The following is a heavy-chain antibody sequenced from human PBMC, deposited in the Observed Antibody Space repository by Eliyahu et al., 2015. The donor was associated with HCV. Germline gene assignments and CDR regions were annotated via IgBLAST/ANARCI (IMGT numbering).Heavy chain of an antibody. CDR1: GGSISSGSXY. Sequence: QVQLQESGPGLVKPSQTLSLTCTVSGGSISSGSXYWSWIRXPAGKGLEWIGRXYTSGSTNYNPSLKSRVTISVDTSKNQFSLKLSSVTAADTTVYYCARDLYYYDSSGYGEGGRWFDPWGQGTLVTVSS. D-gene: IGHD3-22*01. J-gene: IGHJ5*02. V-gene: IGHV4-61*02. CDR3: ARDLYYYDSSGYGEGGRWFDP. CDR2: XYTSGST.